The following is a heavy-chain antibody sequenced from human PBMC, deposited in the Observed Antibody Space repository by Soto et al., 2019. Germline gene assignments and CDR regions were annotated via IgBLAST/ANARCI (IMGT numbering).Heavy chain of an antibody. J-gene: IGHJ5*02. CDR1: GGSISSYY. Sequence: PSGTLSLTCTVSGGSISSYYWSWIRQPPGKGLEWIGYIYYSGSTNYNPSLKSRVTISVDTSKNQFSLKLSSVTAADTAVYYCARFGVSWFEPWGQGTLVTVSS. V-gene: IGHV4-59*08. CDR2: IYYSGST. CDR3: ARFGVSWFEP. D-gene: IGHD3-10*01.